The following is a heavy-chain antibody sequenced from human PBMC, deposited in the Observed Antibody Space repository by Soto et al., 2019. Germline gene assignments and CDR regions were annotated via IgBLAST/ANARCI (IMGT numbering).Heavy chain of an antibody. CDR3: ARDMRNYYYYGMDV. D-gene: IGHD2-2*01. CDR2: ISSSSSYI. CDR1: GFTFSSYS. V-gene: IGHV3-21*01. J-gene: IGHJ6*02. Sequence: EVQLVESGGGLVKPGGSLRLSCAASGFTFSSYSMNWVRQAPGKGLEWVSSISSSSSYIYYADSVKGRFTISRDNAKNSLYLQMNSLRAEDTAVYYCARDMRNYYYYGMDVWGQGTTVTVSS.